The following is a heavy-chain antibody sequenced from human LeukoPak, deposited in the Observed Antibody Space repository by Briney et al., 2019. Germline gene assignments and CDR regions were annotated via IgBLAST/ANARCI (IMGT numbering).Heavy chain of an antibody. Sequence: PGGSLRLSCAGSGFDLKTYEMNWVRQAPGKGLEWIADITISGHTKNYADSVKGRFTISRDNAGTSLYLQMNSLRVEDTGVYYCARGDPHADLWGQGTLVTVSS. CDR2: ITISGHTK. V-gene: IGHV3-48*03. CDR3: ARGDPHADL. CDR1: GFDLKTYE. J-gene: IGHJ5*02.